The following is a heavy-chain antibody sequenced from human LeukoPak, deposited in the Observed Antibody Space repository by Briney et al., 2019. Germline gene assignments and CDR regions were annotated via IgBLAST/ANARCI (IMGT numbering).Heavy chain of an antibody. J-gene: IGHJ4*02. V-gene: IGHV5-51*01. Sequence: AESLQIFCWGSGYSSISCWSGCVRRIPRHPLEWLGIIYPVDSDTRYSLSFQPQVTVSADKSISPAYLQGRSLKASDTAMYYCGRSQGQWLELEGDYYFDYLGEGTLVTVSS. CDR2: IYPVDSDT. CDR1: GYSSISCW. CDR3: GRSQGQWLELEGDYYFDY. D-gene: IGHD6-19*01.